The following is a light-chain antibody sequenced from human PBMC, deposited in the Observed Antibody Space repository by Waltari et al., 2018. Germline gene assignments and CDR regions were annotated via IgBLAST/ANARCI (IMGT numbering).Light chain of an antibody. J-gene: IGLJ1*01. Sequence: SALTQPASVSGSPGQSITTSCTGTTSDVAGPHNVSWYHQDPGKAPKLIIFEVSTRPSGVSNRFSGSKSGNTASLTISGLQAEDDADYYCASFRSDSTYVFGTGTKVTVL. CDR2: EVS. CDR1: TSDVAGPHN. V-gene: IGLV2-14*01. CDR3: ASFRSDSTYV.